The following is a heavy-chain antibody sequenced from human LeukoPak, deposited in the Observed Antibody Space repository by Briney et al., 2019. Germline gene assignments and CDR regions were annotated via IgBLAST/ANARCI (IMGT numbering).Heavy chain of an antibody. Sequence: SETLSLTCTVSGGSISSSSYYWGWIRQPPGMGLEWIGSIYYSGSTYYNPSLKSRVTISVDTSKNQFSLKLSSVTAADTAVYYCARDLIAARPDGYYYYYMDVWGKGTTVTVSS. J-gene: IGHJ6*03. CDR2: IYYSGST. CDR3: ARDLIAARPDGYYYYYMDV. CDR1: GGSISSSSYY. D-gene: IGHD6-6*01. V-gene: IGHV4-39*07.